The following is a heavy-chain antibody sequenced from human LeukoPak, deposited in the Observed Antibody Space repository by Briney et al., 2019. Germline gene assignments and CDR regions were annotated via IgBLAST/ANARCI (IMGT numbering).Heavy chain of an antibody. J-gene: IGHJ4*02. D-gene: IGHD3-3*01. CDR1: GFTFSGSA. CDR3: TTDLKFSTYYDFWSGSRGAGDY. V-gene: IGHV3-73*01. CDR2: IRSKANNYAI. Sequence: GGSLRLSCAASGFTFSGSAIHWVRQASGKGLEWVGRIRSKANNYAITYDPSVRGRFTISRDDSKNTAYLQMNSLKTEDTAVYYCTTDLKFSTYYDFWSGSRGAGDYWGQGTLVTVSS.